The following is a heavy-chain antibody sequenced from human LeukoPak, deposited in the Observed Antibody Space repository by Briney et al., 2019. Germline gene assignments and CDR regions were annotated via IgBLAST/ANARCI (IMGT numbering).Heavy chain of an antibody. J-gene: IGHJ4*02. V-gene: IGHV4-39*01. CDR2: IYYSGST. CDR3: ASYDYYDSSGYYYTTFDY. D-gene: IGHD3-22*01. CDR1: GGSISSSSYY. Sequence: SETLSLTCTVSGGSISSSSYYWGWIRQPRGKGLEWIGSIYYSGSTYYNPSLKSRVTISVDTSKNQFSLKLSSVTAADTAVYYCASYDYYDSSGYYYTTFDYWGQGTLVTVSS.